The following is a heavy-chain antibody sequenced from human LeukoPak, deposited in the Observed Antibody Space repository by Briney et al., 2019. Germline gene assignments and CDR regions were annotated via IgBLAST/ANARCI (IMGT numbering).Heavy chain of an antibody. CDR1: GGTFSSYA. CDR2: IIPILGIA. D-gene: IGHD1-26*01. Sequence: RASVTVSCKASGGTFSSYAISWVRQAPGQGLEWMGRIIPILGIANYAQKFQGRVTITADKSTSTAYMELSSLRSEDTAVYYCARDPDGRAWGQGTLVTVSS. J-gene: IGHJ5*02. CDR3: ARDPDGRA. V-gene: IGHV1-69*04.